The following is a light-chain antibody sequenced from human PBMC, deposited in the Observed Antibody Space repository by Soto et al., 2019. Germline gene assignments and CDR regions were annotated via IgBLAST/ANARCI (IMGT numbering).Light chain of an antibody. Sequence: DIQVTQSPSTLSAFVGDRVTITCRASQSITSWLSWYQQKPGKAPNLLLYKASSLESGVPSRFSGSGSGTDFTLTSSSLPHDDFATYYCQHYNTYSQTFGQGTKVEIK. J-gene: IGKJ1*01. CDR3: QHYNTYSQT. CDR1: QSITSW. V-gene: IGKV1-5*03. CDR2: KAS.